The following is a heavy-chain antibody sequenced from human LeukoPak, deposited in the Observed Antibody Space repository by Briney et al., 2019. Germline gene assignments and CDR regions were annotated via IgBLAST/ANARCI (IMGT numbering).Heavy chain of an antibody. CDR3: ATVPAAIGGSGWFDP. CDR2: ITSTSKTT. CDR1: GFTFNDYN. J-gene: IGHJ5*02. Sequence: GGSLRLSCAASGFTFNDYNFNWVRQAPGKGLEWLSYITSTSKTTYYAASVKGRFTISRDTAKNSVYLQMNSLRAEDTAVYYCATVPAAIGGSGWFDPWGQGTLVTVSS. V-gene: IGHV3-48*01. D-gene: IGHD2-2*01.